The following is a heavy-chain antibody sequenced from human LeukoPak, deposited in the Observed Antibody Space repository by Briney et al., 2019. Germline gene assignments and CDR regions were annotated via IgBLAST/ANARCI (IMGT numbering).Heavy chain of an antibody. CDR3: AKGGVGDFWSGPYYYGMDV. J-gene: IGHJ6*02. D-gene: IGHD3-3*01. Sequence: PGGSLRLACAASGFTLSSYAMSWVRPAPGKGLEWVSAISGSGGSTYYADSVKGGFTISRDNSKNTLYLQMNSLRAEDTAVYYCAKGGVGDFWSGPYYYGMDVWGQGTTVTVSS. CDR2: ISGSGGST. CDR1: GFTLSSYA. V-gene: IGHV3-23*01.